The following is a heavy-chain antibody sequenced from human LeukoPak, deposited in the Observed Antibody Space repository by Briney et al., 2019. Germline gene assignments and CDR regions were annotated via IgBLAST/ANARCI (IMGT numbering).Heavy chain of an antibody. CDR2: IIPIFGTA. J-gene: IGHJ4*02. D-gene: IGHD3-22*01. V-gene: IGHV1-69*13. CDR1: GGTFSTYG. CDR3: ARGPERGDYDSSGHPPGFFG. Sequence: SVKVSCNASGGTFSTYGINWVRQAPGQGLEWMGGIIPIFGTANYAQKFQGRVTITADESTSTAYMELSSLRSEDTAVYYCARGPERGDYDSSGHPPGFFGWGQGTLVTVSS.